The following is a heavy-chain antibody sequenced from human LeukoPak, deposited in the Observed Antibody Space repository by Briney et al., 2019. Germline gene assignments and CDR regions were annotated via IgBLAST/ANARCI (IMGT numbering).Heavy chain of an antibody. CDR1: GFTLSQYG. CDR2: LRFDGGDQ. J-gene: IGHJ4*02. Sequence: GGSLRLSCVASGFTLSQYGMHWVRQAPGKGLEWVAFLRFDGGDQSYADSVKGRFTISRDNSKNTLYLQMNSLRAEDTAVYYCARDNDYSSSWTDYWGQGTLVTVSS. D-gene: IGHD6-13*01. V-gene: IGHV3-30*02. CDR3: ARDNDYSSSWTDY.